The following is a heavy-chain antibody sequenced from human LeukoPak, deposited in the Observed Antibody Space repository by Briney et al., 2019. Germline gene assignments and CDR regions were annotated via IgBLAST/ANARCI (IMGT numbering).Heavy chain of an antibody. CDR3: AKDLRPVLFDP. J-gene: IGHJ5*02. CDR2: ISASGGTT. D-gene: IGHD4-17*01. V-gene: IGHV3-23*01. Sequence: GGSLRLSCAASGFTFNNYAMSWVRQAPGKGLEWVSAISASGGTTYYADSVKGRFTISRDNSENTLFLQMNSLRAEDTAVYYCAKDLRPVLFDPWGQGTLVTVSS. CDR1: GFTFNNYA.